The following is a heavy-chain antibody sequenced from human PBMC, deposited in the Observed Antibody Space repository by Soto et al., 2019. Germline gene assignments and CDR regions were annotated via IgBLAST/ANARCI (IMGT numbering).Heavy chain of an antibody. CDR3: ARDYYRFNSGYGFRMDV. V-gene: IGHV3-30-3*01. CDR2: ISYDGSNK. Sequence: QVQLVESGGGVVQPGRSLRLSCAASGFTFSSYAMHWVRQAPGKGLEWVAVISYDGSNKYYADSVKGRFTISRDNYTNTLYLQMNSLRAEDTAVYYCARDYYRFNSGYGFRMDVWGQGTTVTVSS. D-gene: IGHD5-12*01. J-gene: IGHJ6*02. CDR1: GFTFSSYA.